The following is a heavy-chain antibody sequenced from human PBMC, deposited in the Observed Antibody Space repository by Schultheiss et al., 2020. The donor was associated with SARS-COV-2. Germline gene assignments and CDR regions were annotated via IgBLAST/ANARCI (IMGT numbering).Heavy chain of an antibody. J-gene: IGHJ6*02. CDR1: GFTFSSYG. CDR3: ARVVGYGNNAGEVGYAMDD. Sequence: GESLKISCAASGFTFSSYGMHWVRQAPGKGLEWVAVIWYDGSNKYYADSVKGRFTISRDNAKNSLDLQMSSLRAEDTAVYYCARVVGYGNNAGEVGYAMDDWGQGTTVTVSS. D-gene: IGHD1/OR15-1a*01. V-gene: IGHV3-33*01. CDR2: IWYDGSNK.